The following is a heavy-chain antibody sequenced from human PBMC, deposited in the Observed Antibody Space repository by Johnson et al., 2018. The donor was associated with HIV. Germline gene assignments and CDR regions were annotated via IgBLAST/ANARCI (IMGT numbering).Heavy chain of an antibody. Sequence: QVQLVESGGGVVQPGRSLRVSCAASGFVFSSLAIHWVRQAPGKGLEWVAVIYSGGSTYYADSVKGRFTISRDNSKNTLYLQMNSLRAEDTAVYYCARVATHAFDIWGQGTMVTVSS. J-gene: IGHJ3*02. CDR3: ARVATHAFDI. V-gene: IGHV3-30*14. CDR1: GFVFSSLA. CDR2: IYSGGST. D-gene: IGHD1-26*01.